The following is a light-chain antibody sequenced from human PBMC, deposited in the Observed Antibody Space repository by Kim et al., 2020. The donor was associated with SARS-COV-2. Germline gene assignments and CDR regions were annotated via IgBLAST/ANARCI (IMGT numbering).Light chain of an antibody. CDR2: DAS. J-gene: IGKJ1*01. V-gene: IGKV1-5*01. Sequence: DIQMTQSPSTLSASVGDRVTITCRASQNINNWLAWYQQIPGKAPKLLIYDASSVESGVPSRFSGSGSGTEFTLTISSLQPDDFATYYCQHYNSYWTFGEGTKVEIK. CDR3: QHYNSYWT. CDR1: QNINNW.